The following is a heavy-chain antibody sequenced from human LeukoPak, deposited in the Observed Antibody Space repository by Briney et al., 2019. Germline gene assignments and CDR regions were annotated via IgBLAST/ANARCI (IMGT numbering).Heavy chain of an antibody. CDR2: ISYDGFSQ. V-gene: IGHV3-30*03. Sequence: GRSLRLSCAASGFTFSNYGMQWVRQAPGKGPEWVAVISYDGFSQYYADSVKGRFTISRVNSKNTLYLQMSSLRPEDTAVYYCARRWQLQYFDLWGRGTLVTVSS. J-gene: IGHJ2*01. CDR3: ARRWQLQYFDL. CDR1: GFTFSNYG. D-gene: IGHD4-23*01.